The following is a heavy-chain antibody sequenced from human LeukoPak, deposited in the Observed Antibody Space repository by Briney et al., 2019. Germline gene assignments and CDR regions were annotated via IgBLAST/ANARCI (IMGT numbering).Heavy chain of an antibody. D-gene: IGHD3-16*01. CDR1: GGSISSYY. V-gene: IGHV4-59*01. J-gene: IGHJ6*03. CDR3: ARETSQKGAHYMDV. CDR2: IHYSGYT. Sequence: SETLSLTCTVSGGSISSYYWSWIRQPPGKGLEWIGYIHYSGYTTYSPSLRSRVTISVDTSKNQFSLKLSSVTAADTAVYYCARETSQKGAHYMDVWGKGTTVTISS.